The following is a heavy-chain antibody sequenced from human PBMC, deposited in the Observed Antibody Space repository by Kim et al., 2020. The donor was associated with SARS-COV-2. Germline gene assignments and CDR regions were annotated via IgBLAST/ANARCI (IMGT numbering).Heavy chain of an antibody. CDR3: ARHLTGSSWFDY. J-gene: IGHJ4*02. D-gene: IGHD6-13*01. Sequence: YNPSHNRRVPLAVETSKNQFSLKVSSVTAADTSVFYCARHLTGSSWFDYWGQGTLVTVSS. V-gene: IGHV4-39*01.